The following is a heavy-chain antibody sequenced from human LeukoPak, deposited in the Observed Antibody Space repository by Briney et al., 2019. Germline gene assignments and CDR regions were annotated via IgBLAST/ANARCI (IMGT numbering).Heavy chain of an antibody. CDR2: ISSSSSYI. V-gene: IGHV3-21*01. Sequence: GGSLRLSCAASGFTFSSYAMSWVRQAPGKGLEWVSAISSSSSYISYADSVKGRFTISRDNPKNSLYLQMNSLRAEDTAVYYCARRAIGGVVPAAMHWYFDLWGRGTLVTVSS. D-gene: IGHD2-2*01. CDR1: GFTFSSYA. J-gene: IGHJ2*01. CDR3: ARRAIGGVVPAAMHWYFDL.